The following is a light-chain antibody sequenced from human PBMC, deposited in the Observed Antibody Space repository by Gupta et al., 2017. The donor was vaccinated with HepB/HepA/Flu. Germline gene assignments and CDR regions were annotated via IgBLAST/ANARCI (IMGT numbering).Light chain of an antibody. Sequence: QSVLKQPPSVSAAPGQQVTISCSGSSSNIGNNYVSWYQQLPGTAPKLLIYDNNKRPSGIPDRFSGSKSGTSATLGITGLQTGDEADYYCGTWDSSLSAVVFGGGTKLTVL. V-gene: IGLV1-51*01. CDR2: DNN. CDR1: SSNIGNNY. J-gene: IGLJ2*01. CDR3: GTWDSSLSAVV.